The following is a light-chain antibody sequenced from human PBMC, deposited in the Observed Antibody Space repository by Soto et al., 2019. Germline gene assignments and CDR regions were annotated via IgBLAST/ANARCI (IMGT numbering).Light chain of an antibody. CDR3: GSWDSSLSAYV. CDR2: DDN. J-gene: IGLJ1*01. CDR1: NSNIGSNT. Sequence: QSVLTQPPSASGTPGQRVTISCSGSNSNIGSNTVSWYQQLPGTAPKLLIYDDNKRPSGIPDRFSGSKSGTSATLGITGFQTGDEADYYCGSWDSSLSAYVFGTGTKV. V-gene: IGLV1-51*01.